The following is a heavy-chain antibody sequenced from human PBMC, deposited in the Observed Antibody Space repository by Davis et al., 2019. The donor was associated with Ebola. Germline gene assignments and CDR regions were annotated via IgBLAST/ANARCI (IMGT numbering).Heavy chain of an antibody. J-gene: IGHJ2*01. CDR3: ARGYWHFDL. CDR1: GYSFSNYW. Sequence: GKSLKISCKVSGYSFSNYWVGWVRQMPGKGLEWMGIIYPGDSDTRYSPSLQGQVTISADKSISTAYLQWSSLEASDTALYYCARGYWHFDLWGRGTLVTVSS. V-gene: IGHV5-51*01. CDR2: IYPGDSDT.